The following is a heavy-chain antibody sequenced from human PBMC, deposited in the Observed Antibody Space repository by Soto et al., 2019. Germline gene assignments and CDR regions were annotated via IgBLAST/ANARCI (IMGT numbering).Heavy chain of an antibody. Sequence: GGSLRLSWAASGFTFSSYWMSWVRQAPGKGLEWVANIKQDGSEKYYVDSVKGRFTISRDNAKNSLYLQMNSLRAEDTAVYYCASDKGLRYFGMDVWGQGTTVTVSS. CDR2: IKQDGSEK. CDR1: GFTFSSYW. D-gene: IGHD3-9*01. J-gene: IGHJ6*02. V-gene: IGHV3-7*01. CDR3: ASDKGLRYFGMDV.